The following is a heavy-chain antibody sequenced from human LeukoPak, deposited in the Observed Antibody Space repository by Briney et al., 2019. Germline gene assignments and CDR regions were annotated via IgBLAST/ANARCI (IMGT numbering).Heavy chain of an antibody. CDR2: ISYDGSNK. D-gene: IGHD3-22*01. V-gene: IGHV3-30*18. CDR3: AKDAITYDSSGYYYGDY. CDR1: GFTFSSYG. J-gene: IGHJ4*02. Sequence: PGGSLRLSCVASGFTFSSYGMHWVRQAPGKGLEWVAVISYDGSNKYYADSVKGRFTISRDNSKNTLYLQMNSLRAEDTAVYYCAKDAITYDSSGYYYGDYWGQGTLVTVSS.